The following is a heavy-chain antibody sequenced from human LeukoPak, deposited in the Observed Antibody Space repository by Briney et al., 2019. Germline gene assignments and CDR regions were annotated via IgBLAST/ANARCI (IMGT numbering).Heavy chain of an antibody. CDR2: ISAYNGNT. V-gene: IGHV1-18*01. CDR3: ARVSIVVVPAAISLGWFDP. J-gene: IGHJ5*02. Sequence: ASVKVSCKASGYTFTSYGISWVRQAPGQGLEWMGWISAYNGNTNYAQKLQGRVTMTTDTSTSTAYMELRSLRSDDTAVYYCARVSIVVVPAAISLGWFDPWGQGTLVTVSS. CDR1: GYTFTSYG. D-gene: IGHD2-2*02.